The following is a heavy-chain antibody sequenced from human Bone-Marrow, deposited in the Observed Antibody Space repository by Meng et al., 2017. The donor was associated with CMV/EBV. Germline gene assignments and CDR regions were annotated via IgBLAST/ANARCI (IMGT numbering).Heavy chain of an antibody. Sequence: GESLKISCAASGFTFSSYWMHWVRQVPGKGLVWVSRINSDGSSTDYADSVKGRFTISRDNAKNTLYLQMNSLGAEDTAVYYCARVKTFRYYFNYWGQGTLVTVSS. D-gene: IGHD3-9*01. CDR1: GFTFSSYW. CDR2: INSDGSST. CDR3: ARVKTFRYYFNY. J-gene: IGHJ4*02. V-gene: IGHV3-74*01.